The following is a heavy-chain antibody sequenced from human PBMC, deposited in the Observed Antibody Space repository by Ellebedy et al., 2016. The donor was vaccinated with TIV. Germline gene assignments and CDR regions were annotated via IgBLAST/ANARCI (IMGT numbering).Heavy chain of an antibody. CDR1: GFTISNFW. CDR3: AHATVRA. Sequence: GGSLRLXCAVSGFTISNFWMSWVSQAPGKGLEYVASIKQDGNEKYYVDSVKGRFTISRDNAKNSLYLQMNSLRAEDTAVYYCAHATVRAWGQGTMVTVSS. V-gene: IGHV3-7*01. D-gene: IGHD3-10*01. J-gene: IGHJ5*02. CDR2: IKQDGNEK.